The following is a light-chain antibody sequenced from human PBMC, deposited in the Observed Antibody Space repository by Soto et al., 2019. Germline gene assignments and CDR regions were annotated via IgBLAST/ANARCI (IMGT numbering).Light chain of an antibody. J-gene: IGKJ1*01. CDR1: QGISSY. Sequence: AILMTQSPASLSASPGDRVTITCRASQGISSYLAWYQQKPGKAPKLLIYAASTLQSGVPSSFSGSGSGTDFTLTISSLEDDDFATYYCQQYNIYETFGQGTKVDTK. CDR3: QQYNIYET. V-gene: IGKV1-8*01. CDR2: AAS.